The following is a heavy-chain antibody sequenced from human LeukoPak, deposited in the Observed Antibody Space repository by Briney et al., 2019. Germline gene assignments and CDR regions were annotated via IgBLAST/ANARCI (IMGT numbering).Heavy chain of an antibody. D-gene: IGHD6-13*01. CDR2: INHSGST. CDR1: GGSFSGYY. J-gene: IGHJ6*03. CDR3: AREVVAAAGIWGYYYYYYMDV. Sequence: SETLSLTCGVYGGSFSGYYCSWIRQPPGKGLEWLGEINHSGSTNYNPSLKSRVTISVDTSKNQFSLKLSSVTAADTAVYYCAREVVAAAGIWGYYYYYYMDVWGKGTTVTISS. V-gene: IGHV4-34*01.